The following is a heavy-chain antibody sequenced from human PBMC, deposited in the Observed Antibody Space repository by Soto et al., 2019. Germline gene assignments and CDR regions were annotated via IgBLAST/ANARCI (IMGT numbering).Heavy chain of an antibody. CDR1: GGSISSGDYY. CDR2: IYYSGST. Sequence: QVQLQESGPGLVKPSQTLSLTCTVSGGSISSGDYYWSWIRQPPGKGLEWIGYIYYSGSTYYTPSIKSQVTIPVDTSKNQFSLKLSSVTAADTAVYYCARGYSYMIFDYWGQGTLVTVSS. D-gene: IGHD5-18*01. CDR3: ARGYSYMIFDY. J-gene: IGHJ4*02. V-gene: IGHV4-30-4*01.